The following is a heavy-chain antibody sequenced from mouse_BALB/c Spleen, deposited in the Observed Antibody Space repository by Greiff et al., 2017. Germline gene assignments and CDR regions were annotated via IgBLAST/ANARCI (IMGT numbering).Heavy chain of an antibody. CDR3: ARADGYYAMDY. Sequence: EVQLVQSGGGLVQPGGSLRLSCATSGFTFTDYYMSWVRQPPGKALEWLGFIRNKANGYTKEYSASVKGRFTISRDNSQSILYLQMNTLRAEDSAAYYCARADGYYAMDYWGQGTSVTVSS. D-gene: IGHD2-3*01. CDR2: IRNKANGYTK. J-gene: IGHJ4*01. V-gene: IGHV7-3*02. CDR1: GFTFTDYY.